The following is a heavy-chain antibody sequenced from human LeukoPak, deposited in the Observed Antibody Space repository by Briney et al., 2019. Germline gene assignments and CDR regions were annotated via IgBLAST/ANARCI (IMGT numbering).Heavy chain of an antibody. CDR1: GFTFSNYG. Sequence: PGGSLRLSCAASGFTFSNYGMHWVRQAPGKGLEWVAVISYDGSNKYYADSVKGRFTISRDNSKNTLYLQMNSLRAEDTAVYYCVRVHPGSGSQYLDYWGQGTLVTVSS. CDR2: ISYDGSNK. CDR3: VRVHPGSGSQYLDY. V-gene: IGHV3-30*03. J-gene: IGHJ4*02. D-gene: IGHD3-10*01.